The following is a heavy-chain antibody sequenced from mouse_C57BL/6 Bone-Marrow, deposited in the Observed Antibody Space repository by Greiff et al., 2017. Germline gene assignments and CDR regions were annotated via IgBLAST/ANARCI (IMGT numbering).Heavy chain of an antibody. CDR2: IDPSDSYT. Sequence: QVQLKQPGAELVRPGTSVKLSCKASGYTFTSSWMHWVKQRPGQGLEWIGVIDPSDSYTNSNQKFKGKATLTVDTSSSTAYMQLSSLTSEDSAVYYCARGAYGAWFAYWGQGTLVTVSA. D-gene: IGHD1-1*01. CDR3: ARGAYGAWFAY. J-gene: IGHJ3*01. CDR1: GYTFTSSW. V-gene: IGHV1-59*01.